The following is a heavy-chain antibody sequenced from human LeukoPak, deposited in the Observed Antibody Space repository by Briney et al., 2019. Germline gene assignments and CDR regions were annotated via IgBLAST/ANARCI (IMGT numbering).Heavy chain of an antibody. CDR2: ISYDGSNK. CDR3: ARTGVLLRVRAPSLSDYFDY. J-gene: IGHJ4*02. Sequence: GGSLRLSCAASGFTFSSYGMHWVRQAPGKGLEWVAVISYDGSNKYYADSVKGRFTISRDNPKNTLYLQMNSLRSDDTAVYYCARTGVLLRVRAPSLSDYFDYWGQGTLVTVSS. CDR1: GFTFSSYG. D-gene: IGHD3-10*01. V-gene: IGHV3-30*03.